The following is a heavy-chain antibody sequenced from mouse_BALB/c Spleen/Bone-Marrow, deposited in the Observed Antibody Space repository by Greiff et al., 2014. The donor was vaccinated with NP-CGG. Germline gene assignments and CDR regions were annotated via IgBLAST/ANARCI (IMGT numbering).Heavy chain of an antibody. J-gene: IGHJ4*01. D-gene: IGHD2-14*01. Sequence: VQLQQSGPELVKPGASVKMSCKASGYTFTSYVMHWVKQKPGQGLEWIGYINPYNDGTKYNEKFKGKATMTSDKSSSTAYMELSSLTSEDSAVYYCARRGYDEGYYAMDYWGQGTSVTVSS. CDR2: INPYNDGT. CDR3: ARRGYDEGYYAMDY. V-gene: IGHV1-14*01. CDR1: GYTFTSYV.